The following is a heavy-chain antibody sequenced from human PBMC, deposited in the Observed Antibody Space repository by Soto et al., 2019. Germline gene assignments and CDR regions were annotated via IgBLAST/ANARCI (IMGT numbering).Heavy chain of an antibody. CDR2: ISYDGSNK. J-gene: IGHJ6*02. CDR1: GFTFSSYA. V-gene: IGHV3-30-3*01. D-gene: IGHD6-13*01. CDR3: ARAPVSIAAADYYYYGMDV. Sequence: QVQLVESGGGVVQPGRSLRLSCAASGFTFSSYAMHWVRQAPGKGLEWVAVISYDGSNKYYADSVKGRFTISRDNSKKPMYLQMNSLRAEDTAVYYCARAPVSIAAADYYYYGMDVWGQGTTVTVSS.